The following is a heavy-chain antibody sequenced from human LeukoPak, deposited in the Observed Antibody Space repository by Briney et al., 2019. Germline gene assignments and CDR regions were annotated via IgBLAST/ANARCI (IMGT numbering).Heavy chain of an antibody. V-gene: IGHV4-59*08. J-gene: IGHJ4*02. CDR3: ARVISGSYSPLDY. Sequence: SETLSLTCSVSGGSMNSYYWSWIRQSPGKGLEWIGYIYYSGSTNYNPSLKSRVTISVDTSKNQFSLKLSSVTAADTAVYYCARVISGSYSPLDYWGQGTLVTVSS. D-gene: IGHD3-10*01. CDR1: GGSMNSYY. CDR2: IYYSGST.